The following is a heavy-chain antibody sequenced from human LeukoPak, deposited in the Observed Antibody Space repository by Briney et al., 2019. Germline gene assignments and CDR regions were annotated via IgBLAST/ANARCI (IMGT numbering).Heavy chain of an antibody. V-gene: IGHV1-18*01. J-gene: IGHJ4*02. D-gene: IGHD4-17*01. CDR1: GYTFDNYA. CDR2: ISAYNGIT. CDR3: ARDRIYGDYEYDFDY. Sequence: ASVTVSCKASGYTFDNYAIRWMRQAPGQGLEWMGWISAYNGITNYAQKFQGRVTMTTDTSTSTAYMELRRLKSDDTAVYFCARDRIYGDYEYDFDYWGQGTLVTVSS.